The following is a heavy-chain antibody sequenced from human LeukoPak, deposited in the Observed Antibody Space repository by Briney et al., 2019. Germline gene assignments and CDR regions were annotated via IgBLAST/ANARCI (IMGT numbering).Heavy chain of an antibody. Sequence: GASVKVSCKASGGTFSSYAISWVRQAPGQGLEWMGGIIPIFGTANSAQKLQGRVTMTTDTSTSTAYMELRSLRSDDTAVYYCARRVRGYSYGYTLDYWGQGTLVTVSS. CDR1: GGTFSSYA. D-gene: IGHD5-18*01. CDR3: ARRVRGYSYGYTLDY. CDR2: IIPIFGTA. V-gene: IGHV1-69*05. J-gene: IGHJ4*02.